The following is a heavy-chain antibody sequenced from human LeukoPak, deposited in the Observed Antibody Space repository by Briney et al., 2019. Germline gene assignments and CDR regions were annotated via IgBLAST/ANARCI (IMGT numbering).Heavy chain of an antibody. D-gene: IGHD2-15*01. CDR1: GYTFTGYY. CDR2: IIPILGSA. Sequence: SVKVSCKASGYTFTGYYMHWVRQAPGQGLEWMGGIIPILGSAKYAQKFQGRVAITTDESTSITYMELSSLRSDDTAVYYCARAQRVLGYCSGDSCYSGDLGYWGQGTLVTVSS. CDR3: ARAQRVLGYCSGDSCYSGDLGY. V-gene: IGHV1-69*16. J-gene: IGHJ4*02.